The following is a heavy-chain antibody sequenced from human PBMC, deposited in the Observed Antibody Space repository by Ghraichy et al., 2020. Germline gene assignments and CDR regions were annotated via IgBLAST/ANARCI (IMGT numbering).Heavy chain of an antibody. CDR3: ARGKRRGVGASTRGYNWFDP. J-gene: IGHJ5*02. D-gene: IGHD1-26*01. CDR2: INHSGST. CDR1: GGSFSGYY. V-gene: IGHV4-34*01. Sequence: SETLSLTCAVYGGSFSGYYWSWIRQPPGKGLEWIGEINHSGSTNYNPSLKSRVTISVDTSKNQFSLKLSSVTAADTAVYYCARGKRRGVGASTRGYNWFDPWGQGTLVTVSS.